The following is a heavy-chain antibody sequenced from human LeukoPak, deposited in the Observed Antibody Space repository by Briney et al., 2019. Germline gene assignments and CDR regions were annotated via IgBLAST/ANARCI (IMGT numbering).Heavy chain of an antibody. CDR3: AKLATSDTGETY. CDR1: GYTFTINH. CDR2: INPSGDST. D-gene: IGHD3-16*01. Sequence: ASVKVSCKASGYTFTINHIHWVRQAPGQGLEWMGVINPSGDSTTYAQNFQGGVTMTRDTSTSTVYMELRSLRSEDTAIYYCAKLATSDTGETYWGQGTLVTVSS. J-gene: IGHJ4*02. V-gene: IGHV1-46*01.